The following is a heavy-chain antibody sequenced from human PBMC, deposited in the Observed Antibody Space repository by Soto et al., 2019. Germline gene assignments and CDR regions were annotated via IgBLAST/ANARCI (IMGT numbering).Heavy chain of an antibody. CDR1: GYTFTTNN. Sequence: QVQLAQSGAEVREPGASVTLSCKASGYTFTTNNMHWVRQSPGQGLEWMGIIKPSDGYTIYAEKFQGRFTMTRDTSTGTVYMELTSLRSEDTAMYYCTREAGAFDIWGQGTMVTVSS. CDR2: IKPSDGYT. J-gene: IGHJ3*02. V-gene: IGHV1-46*03. CDR3: TREAGAFDI.